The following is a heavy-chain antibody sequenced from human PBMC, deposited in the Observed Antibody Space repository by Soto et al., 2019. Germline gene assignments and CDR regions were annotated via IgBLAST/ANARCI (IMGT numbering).Heavy chain of an antibody. CDR3: ARVGYYDSGSYYNTRFDP. V-gene: IGHV4-30-2*01. CDR2: IYHSGST. J-gene: IGHJ5*02. D-gene: IGHD3-10*01. Sequence: TLSLTCAVSGGSISSGGYSWSWIRQPPGKGLEWIGYIYHSGSTYYNPSLKSRVTISVDRSKNQFSLKLSSVTAADTAVYYCARVGYYDSGSYYNTRFDPWGQGTLVTVSS. CDR1: GGSISSGGYS.